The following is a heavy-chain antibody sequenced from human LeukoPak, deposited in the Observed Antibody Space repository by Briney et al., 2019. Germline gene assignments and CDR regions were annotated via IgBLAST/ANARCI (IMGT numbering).Heavy chain of an antibody. CDR2: ISSKNVI. J-gene: IGHJ6*03. CDR3: ARPLESYYYMDV. D-gene: IGHD3-3*01. Sequence: PGGSLRLSCAASGFTFSRYSMNWVRQAPGKELEWVSYISSKNVIYYADSVKGRFTISRDNAKNSLYLQMNSLRAEATAVYYCARPLESYYYMDVWGKGTTVTVSS. CDR1: GFTFSRYS. V-gene: IGHV3-48*04.